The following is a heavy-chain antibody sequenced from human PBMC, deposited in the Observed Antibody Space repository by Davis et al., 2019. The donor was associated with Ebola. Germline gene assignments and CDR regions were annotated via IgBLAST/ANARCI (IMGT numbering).Heavy chain of an antibody. CDR3: ARDREPYSSFDAFDI. V-gene: IGHV3-11*01. D-gene: IGHD6-6*01. CDR2: ISSHGSTT. Sequence: GESLKISCEGSGFSFSDYYMSWIRQAPGKGLEWVSYISSHGSTTFYADSVKGRFTVSRDNAKNSLYLQMNSLRAEDTAVYYCARDREPYSSFDAFDIWGQGTMVTVSS. J-gene: IGHJ3*02. CDR1: GFSFSDYY.